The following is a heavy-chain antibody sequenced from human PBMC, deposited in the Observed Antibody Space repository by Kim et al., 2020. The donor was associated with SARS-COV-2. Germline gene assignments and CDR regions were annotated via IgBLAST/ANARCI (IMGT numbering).Heavy chain of an antibody. V-gene: IGHV5-51*01. Sequence: GESLKISCKASGYSFTSYWIGWVRQMPGKGLEWMGIIYPGNSDPRYSPSFQGQVTISADKSVNTAYLQWSGLKASDTAMYFCATTLRVPGNIDGFEFWGQGTLLTVSS. D-gene: IGHD6-19*01. CDR3: ATTLRVPGNIDGFEF. J-gene: IGHJ4*02. CDR2: IYPGNSDP. CDR1: GYSFTSYW.